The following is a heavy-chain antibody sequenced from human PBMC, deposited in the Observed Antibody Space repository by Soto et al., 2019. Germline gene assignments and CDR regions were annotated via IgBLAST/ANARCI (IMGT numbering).Heavy chain of an antibody. CDR2: INADGSTT. Sequence: EMQLVESGGGLVQPGGSLRLSCAASGFTFSTYWMHWVRQAPGKRLMWVSRINADGSTTSYADSVKGRFTISRDNAEDTLYLQMNSLRAEDTAVYYCARAVGDYYYGMDVW. CDR3: ARAVGDYYYGMDV. CDR1: GFTFSTYW. V-gene: IGHV3-74*01. J-gene: IGHJ6*01.